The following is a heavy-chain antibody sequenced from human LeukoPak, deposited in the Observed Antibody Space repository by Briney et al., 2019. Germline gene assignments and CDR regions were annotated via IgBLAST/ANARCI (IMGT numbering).Heavy chain of an antibody. CDR1: GYTFSSYD. D-gene: IGHD3-10*01. Sequence: ASVKLSCKASGYTFSSYDINWVRQATGQGPEWMGWMNPNSGNTGYALQFQGRVTMTRTTSTSTAYMELSSLRSDDTAVYYCARGWFGQLLQDYWGHGTLVTVSS. V-gene: IGHV1-8*01. CDR2: MNPNSGNT. CDR3: ARGWFGQLLQDY. J-gene: IGHJ4*01.